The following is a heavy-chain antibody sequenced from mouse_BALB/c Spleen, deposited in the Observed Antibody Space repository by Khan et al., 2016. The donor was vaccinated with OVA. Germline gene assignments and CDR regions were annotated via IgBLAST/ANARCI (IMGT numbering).Heavy chain of an antibody. CDR3: ARSPYGNFAY. D-gene: IGHD2-1*01. Sequence: EVELVESGEGLVKPGGSLKLSCAASGFTFSTYAMSWVRQTPEKRLEWVATISSDGDYTYYPDNVTGRFTISRDNAKNTLYLQMSSLRSEDTAMYYCARSPYGNFAYWGQGTLVTVSA. V-gene: IGHV5-9-3*01. CDR2: ISSDGDYT. CDR1: GFTFSTYA. J-gene: IGHJ3*01.